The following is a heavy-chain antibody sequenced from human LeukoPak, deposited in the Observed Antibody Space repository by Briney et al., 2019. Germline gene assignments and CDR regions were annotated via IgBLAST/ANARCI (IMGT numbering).Heavy chain of an antibody. CDR3: ARDPDPYYFDY. V-gene: IGHV3-7*01. CDR2: IKQDGSEK. CDR1: GFTFSSYW. J-gene: IGHJ4*01. Sequence: PGGSLRLSCAASGFTFSSYWMSWVRRAPGKGLEWVANIKQDGSEKYYVDSVKGRFTISRDNAKNSLYLQMNSLRAEGTAVYYCARDPDPYYFDYWGQGTLVTVSS.